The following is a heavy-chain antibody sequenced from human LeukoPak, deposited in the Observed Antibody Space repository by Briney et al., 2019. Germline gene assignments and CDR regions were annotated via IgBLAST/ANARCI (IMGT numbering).Heavy chain of an antibody. CDR3: AKSLFGGPDY. CDR1: GGSISSSSYY. J-gene: IGHJ4*02. Sequence: SETLSLTCTVSGGSISSSSYYWGWIRQPPGKGLEWIGSIYYSGSTYYNPSLKGRVTISVDTSKNQFSLKLSSVTAADTAVYYCAKSLFGGPDYWGQGTLVTVSS. D-gene: IGHD3-16*01. CDR2: IYYSGST. V-gene: IGHV4-39*07.